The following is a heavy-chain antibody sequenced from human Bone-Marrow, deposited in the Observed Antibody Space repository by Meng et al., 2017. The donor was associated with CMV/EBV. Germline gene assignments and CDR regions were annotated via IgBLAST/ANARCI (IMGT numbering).Heavy chain of an antibody. Sequence: SVKVSXKASGGTFSSYAISWVRQAPGQVLEWMGGIIPIFGTANYAQKFQGGVTITTDESASTAYMALSSLRSEDTAVYYCARGRYCSSTSCYLSSFDYWGQGTLVTVSS. D-gene: IGHD2-2*01. CDR3: ARGRYCSSTSCYLSSFDY. CDR2: IIPIFGTA. J-gene: IGHJ4*02. CDR1: GGTFSSYA. V-gene: IGHV1-69*05.